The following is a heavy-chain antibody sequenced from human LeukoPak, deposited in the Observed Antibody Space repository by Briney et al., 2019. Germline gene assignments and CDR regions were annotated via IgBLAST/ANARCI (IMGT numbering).Heavy chain of an antibody. CDR1: GYTFTSYA. CDR2: INAGNGNT. V-gene: IGHV1-3*01. J-gene: IGHJ4*02. CDR3: ARRLAQSFKDFDY. Sequence: ASVKVSCKASGYTFTSYAMHWVRQAPGQRLEWMGWINAGNGNTKYSQKFQGRVTITRDTSASTAYMELSSLRSEDTAVYYCARRLAQSFKDFDYWGQGTLVTVSS. D-gene: IGHD4-11*01.